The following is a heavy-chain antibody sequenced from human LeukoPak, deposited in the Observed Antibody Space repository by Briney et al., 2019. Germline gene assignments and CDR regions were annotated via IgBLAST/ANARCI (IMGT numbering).Heavy chain of an antibody. J-gene: IGHJ4*02. Sequence: AGGSLRLSCAASEFAVSSNYMSWVRQAPGKGLEWVSLIYSGGDTYYSDSVKGRFTNSRDNSMNTLYLQMNSLRAEDTAVYYCSTRVYWGQGTLVTVSS. CDR3: STRVY. CDR2: IYSGGDT. V-gene: IGHV3-66*01. CDR1: EFAVSSNY.